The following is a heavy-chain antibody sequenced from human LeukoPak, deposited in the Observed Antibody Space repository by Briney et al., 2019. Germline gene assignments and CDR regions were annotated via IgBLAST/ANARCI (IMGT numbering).Heavy chain of an antibody. V-gene: IGHV3-23*01. CDR3: AKARIGGSCYYYMDV. CDR2: ISGSGGST. CDR1: GFTFSSYA. Sequence: GGSLRLSCAASGFTFSSYAMSWVRQAPGKGLEWVSAISGSGGSTYYADSVKGRFTISRDNSKNTLYLQMNSLRAEDTAVYYCAKARIGGSCYYYMDVWGKGTTVTVSS. D-gene: IGHD1-26*01. J-gene: IGHJ6*03.